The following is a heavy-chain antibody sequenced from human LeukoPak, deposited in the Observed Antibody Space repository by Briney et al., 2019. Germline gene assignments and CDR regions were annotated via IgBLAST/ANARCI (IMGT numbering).Heavy chain of an antibody. CDR2: INPNSGGT. V-gene: IGHV1-2*04. CDR1: GFTFTGYY. CDR3: ARFHSSGWYTGDY. J-gene: IGHJ4*02. Sequence: ASVKVSCKASGFTFTGYYMHWVRQAPGQGLEWMGWINPNSGGTNYAQKFQGWVTMTRDTSISTAYMELSRLRSDDTAVYYCARFHSSGWYTGDYWGQGTLVTVSS. D-gene: IGHD6-19*01.